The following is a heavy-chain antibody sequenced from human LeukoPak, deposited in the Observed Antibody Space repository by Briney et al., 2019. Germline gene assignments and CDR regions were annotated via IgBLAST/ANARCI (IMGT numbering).Heavy chain of an antibody. CDR2: IYTSAST. CDR1: GFTVSSNY. V-gene: IGHV3-53*01. CDR3: ARGIAAGGTRYFDY. D-gene: IGHD6-13*01. Sequence: GGSLRLSCAASGFTVSSNYMSWVRQAPGKGLDWVSVIYTSASTFYADSVKGRFTISRDNSKNTLSLQMNSLRAEDTAVYFCARGIAAGGTRYFDYWGQGTLVTVSS. J-gene: IGHJ4*02.